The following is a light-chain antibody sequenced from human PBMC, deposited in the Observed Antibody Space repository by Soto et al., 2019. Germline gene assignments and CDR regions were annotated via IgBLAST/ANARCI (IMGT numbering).Light chain of an antibody. V-gene: IGLV2-14*01. CDR2: EVS. Sequence: QSVLTQPASVSGSPGQSITISCTGTSSDVGGYNYLSWDQQHPGKAPRVMIYEVSNRPSGVSKRFSGSKSGNTASLTISGLQAEDEADYCCSSYTTSGTPVFGGGTKLTVL. CDR1: SSDVGGYNY. J-gene: IGLJ3*02. CDR3: SSYTTSGTPV.